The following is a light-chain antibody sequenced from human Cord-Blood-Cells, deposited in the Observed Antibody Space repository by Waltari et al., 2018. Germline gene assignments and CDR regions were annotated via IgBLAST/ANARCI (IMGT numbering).Light chain of an antibody. Sequence: QSVLTQPPSASGTPGQRVTISSSGSSPNTGSNPQNCSQQLPGTAPKLLIYSNNQRPSGVPDRFSGSKSGTSASLAISGLQSEDEADYYCAAWDDSLNGWVFGGGTKLTVL. CDR3: AAWDDSLNGWV. CDR2: SNN. V-gene: IGLV1-44*01. CDR1: SPNTGSNP. J-gene: IGLJ3*02.